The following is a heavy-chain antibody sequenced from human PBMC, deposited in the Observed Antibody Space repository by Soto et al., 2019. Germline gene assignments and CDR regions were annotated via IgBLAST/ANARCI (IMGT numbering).Heavy chain of an antibody. CDR3: ARDQSPSSGWPGMDV. CDR2: INPNSGGT. J-gene: IGHJ6*02. Sequence: GASVKVSFKACGYPFTDYYMHLVRRAPGQGLEWMGWINPNSGGTNYAQKFQGRVTMTRDTSISTAYMELNRLRSDDTAVYYCARDQSPSSGWPGMDVWGQGTTVTVSS. V-gene: IGHV1-2*02. CDR1: GYPFTDYY. D-gene: IGHD6-19*01.